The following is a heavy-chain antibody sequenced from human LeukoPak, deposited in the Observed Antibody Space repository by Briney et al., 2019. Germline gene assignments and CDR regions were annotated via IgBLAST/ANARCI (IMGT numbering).Heavy chain of an antibody. Sequence: SETLSLTCTVSGASISDYYWSWIRQPPGKGLEGIGFFSNSGTTNYNPSLKSRVTMSVDTSKNQFSLKLSSVTAADTAVYYCARGSNWGDYWGQGTLVTVSS. CDR1: GASISDYY. CDR3: ARGSNWGDY. J-gene: IGHJ4*02. D-gene: IGHD7-27*01. CDR2: FSNSGTT. V-gene: IGHV4-59*12.